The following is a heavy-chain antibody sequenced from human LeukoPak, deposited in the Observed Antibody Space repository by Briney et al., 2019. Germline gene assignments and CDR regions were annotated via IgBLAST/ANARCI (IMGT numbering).Heavy chain of an antibody. V-gene: IGHV3-30-3*01. CDR2: ISYDGSYK. D-gene: IGHD1-26*01. J-gene: IGHJ4*02. CDR1: GFTLGSYA. Sequence: GGSLRLSCAASGFTLGSYAMHRVRQAPGKGLEWVAVISYDGSYKYYADSVKGRFTISRDNSKNTLFLQMNSLRAEDTAVYYCAVVGATRTGSDYWGQGTLVTVSS. CDR3: AVVGATRTGSDY.